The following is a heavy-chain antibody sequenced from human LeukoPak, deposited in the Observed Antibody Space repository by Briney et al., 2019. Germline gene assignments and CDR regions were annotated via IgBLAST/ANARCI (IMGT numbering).Heavy chain of an antibody. CDR1: GYTLTNYV. CDR2: INAGNGDT. Sequence: GASVKVSCKASGYTLTNYVIHWVRQAPGQRPEWMGWINAGNGDTKYSHHFQGRVTITRDTSASTACMEMSSLTSGDTALYYCARDDCGDTCYPGGYWGQGTLVTVSS. J-gene: IGHJ4*02. V-gene: IGHV1-3*01. D-gene: IGHD2-21*01. CDR3: ARDDCGDTCYPGGY.